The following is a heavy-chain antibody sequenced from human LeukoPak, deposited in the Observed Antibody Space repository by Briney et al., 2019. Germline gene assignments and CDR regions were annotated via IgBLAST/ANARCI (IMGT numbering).Heavy chain of an antibody. CDR3: AAGSSPTDYGDYKGYYFDY. CDR2: MNPNSGNT. CDR1: GYTFTSYD. V-gene: IGHV1-8*03. J-gene: IGHJ4*02. Sequence: ASVKVSCKASGYTFTSYDINWVRQATGQGLEWMGWMNPNSGNTGYAQKFQGRVTITRNTSISTAYMELSSLRSEDTAVYYCAAGSSPTDYGDYKGYYFDYWGQGTLVTVSS. D-gene: IGHD4-17*01.